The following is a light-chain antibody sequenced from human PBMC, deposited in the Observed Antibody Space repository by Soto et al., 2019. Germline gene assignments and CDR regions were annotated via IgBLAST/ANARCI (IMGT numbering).Light chain of an antibody. CDR1: QSVSSS. CDR2: GAS. J-gene: IGKJ2*01. V-gene: IGKV3-15*01. Sequence: ERVMTQSPATLSVSPGERATLSCRASQSVSSSLAWYQQKPGQAPRLFIYGASTLQSGVPSRFSGSGSGTDFTLTISSLQPEDFATYYCQQLTNFRFTFGQGTKLDIK. CDR3: QQLTNFRFT.